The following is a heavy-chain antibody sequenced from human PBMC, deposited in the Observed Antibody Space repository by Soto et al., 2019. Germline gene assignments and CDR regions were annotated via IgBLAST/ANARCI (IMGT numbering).Heavy chain of an antibody. J-gene: IGHJ6*02. CDR3: ARDKEQQLRYYYYGMDV. CDR1: GYTFTSYG. D-gene: IGHD6-13*01. V-gene: IGHV1-18*01. Sequence: GASVKVSCKASGYTFTSYGISWVRQAPGRGLEWMGWISAYNGNTNYAQKLQGRVTITTDTSTSTAYMELRSLRSDDTAVYYCARDKEQQLRYYYYGMDVWGQGTTVTVSS. CDR2: ISAYNGNT.